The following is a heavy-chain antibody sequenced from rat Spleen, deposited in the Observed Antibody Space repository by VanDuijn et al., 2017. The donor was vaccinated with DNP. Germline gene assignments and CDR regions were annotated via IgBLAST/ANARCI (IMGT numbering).Heavy chain of an antibody. J-gene: IGHJ2*01. Sequence: EVQLVESGGGLVQPGRSLKVSCAASGFTFNNYGMAWVRQAPTKGLEWVASISYDGSSTYYRDSVKGRFTIPRDNARSILYLQMDSLGSEDTATYYCTRRDSSLLLHGFFDYWGQGVMVTVSS. D-gene: IGHD1-1*01. V-gene: IGHV5-29*01. CDR1: GFTFNNYG. CDR3: TRRDSSLLLHGFFDY. CDR2: ISYDGSST.